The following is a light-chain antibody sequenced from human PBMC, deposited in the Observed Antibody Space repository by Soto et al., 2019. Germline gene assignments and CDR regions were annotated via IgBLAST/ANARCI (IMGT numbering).Light chain of an antibody. CDR1: QTISSW. J-gene: IGKJ1*01. CDR3: QHYNSYSEA. V-gene: IGKV1-5*03. Sequence: DIQMTQSPSTLSGSVGHRLTMPCLASQTISSWVAWYQQKPGKAPKLLNYKASTLKSGVQSRFSGSGSGTEFTLTISSLQPDDFANYYCQHYNSYSEAFGQGTKVDIK. CDR2: KAS.